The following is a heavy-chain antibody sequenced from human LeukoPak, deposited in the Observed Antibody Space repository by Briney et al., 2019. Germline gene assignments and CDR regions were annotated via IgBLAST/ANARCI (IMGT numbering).Heavy chain of an antibody. D-gene: IGHD3-10*01. CDR2: MNPNFGNT. J-gene: IGHJ3*02. V-gene: IGHV1-8*01. CDR1: GYTFTSYD. CDR3: ARDSLLLWFREDAFDI. Sequence: ASVKVSCNASGYTFTSYDINWVRQATGQGLEWMGRMNPNFGNTAYAQKFQGRVTMTRNTSISTAYMGLSSLRSEDTAVYYCARDSLLLWFREDAFDIWGQGTMVTVSS.